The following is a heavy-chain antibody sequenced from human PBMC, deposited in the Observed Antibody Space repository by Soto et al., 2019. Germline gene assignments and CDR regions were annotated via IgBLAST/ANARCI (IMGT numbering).Heavy chain of an antibody. CDR1: GFTFSSYA. CDR2: ISYDGSNK. J-gene: IGHJ4*02. CDR3: TTDRLFHGY. Sequence: GGSLRLSCAASGFTFSSYAMHWVRQAPGKGLEWVAVISYDGSNKYYADSVKGRFTISRDNSKNTLYLQMNSLKTEDTAVYYCTTDRLFHGYWGQGTLVTVSS. V-gene: IGHV3-30-3*01. D-gene: IGHD3-22*01.